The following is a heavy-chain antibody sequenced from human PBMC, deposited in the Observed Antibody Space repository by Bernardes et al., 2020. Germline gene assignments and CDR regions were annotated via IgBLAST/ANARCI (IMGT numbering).Heavy chain of an antibody. D-gene: IGHD3-16*02. CDR1: GFTFSNYA. CDR3: ATWRIMITFGGVINFDY. V-gene: IGHV3-23*01. Sequence: GGSLRLSCAASGFTFSNYAMSWVRQAPGKGLEWVSAISGSGGSTYYADSVTGRFTISRDNSKNTLYLQMNSLRAEDSAVYYCATWRIMITFGGVINFDYWGQGTLVTVSS. J-gene: IGHJ4*02. CDR2: ISGSGGST.